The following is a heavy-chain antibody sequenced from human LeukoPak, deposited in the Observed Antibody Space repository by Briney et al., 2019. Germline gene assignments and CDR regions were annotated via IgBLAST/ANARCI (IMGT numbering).Heavy chain of an antibody. V-gene: IGHV3-30*04. CDR2: ISYDGSNK. Sequence: GGSLRLSCAASGFTFSSYAMHWVRQAPGKGLEWVAVISYDGSNKYYADSVKGRFTISRDNSKNTLYLQMNSLRAEDTAVYYCARAVDTAMVTKGFGYWGQGTLVTVSS. CDR1: GFTFSSYA. D-gene: IGHD5-18*01. J-gene: IGHJ4*02. CDR3: ARAVDTAMVTKGFGY.